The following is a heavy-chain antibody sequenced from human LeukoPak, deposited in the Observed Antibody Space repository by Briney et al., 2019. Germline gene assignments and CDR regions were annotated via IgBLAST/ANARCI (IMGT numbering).Heavy chain of an antibody. CDR3: ASRVAASDGMDV. D-gene: IGHD2-2*01. V-gene: IGHV3-30-3*01. J-gene: IGHJ6*02. CDR2: ISFDGTNK. Sequence: GGSLRLSCAASGFSFSSYAMHWVRQAPGKGLEWVAVISFDGTNKYYADSVKGRFTISRDNSKNTLYPQMNSLRAEDTAVYYCASRVAASDGMDVWGQGTTVTVSS. CDR1: GFSFSSYA.